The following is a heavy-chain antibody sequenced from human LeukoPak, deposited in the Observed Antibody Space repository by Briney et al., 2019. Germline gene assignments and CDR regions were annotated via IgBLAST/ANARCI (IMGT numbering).Heavy chain of an antibody. D-gene: IGHD6-6*01. CDR2: IYYDGSNK. Sequence: GGSLRLSWPASGFTFSTLPITWARQLPAKGREWGPFIYYDGSNKYYADSVKGRFTISRDNSKNTLYLQMNSLRAEDTAVYYCATPKGVAARGYYYYYGMDVWGQGTTVTVSS. J-gene: IGHJ6*02. V-gene: IGHV3-30-3*01. CDR1: GFTFSTLP. CDR3: ATPKGVAARGYYYYYGMDV.